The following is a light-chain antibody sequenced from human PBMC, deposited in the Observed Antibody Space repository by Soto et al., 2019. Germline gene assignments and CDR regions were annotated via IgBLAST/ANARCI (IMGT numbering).Light chain of an antibody. CDR1: SSDVGGYNY. Sequence: QSVLTQPPSASGSPGQSVTISCTGTSSDVGGYNYVSWYQQHPGRAPKLMIYEVSKRPSGVPDRFSGSKSGNTASLTVSGLQAEDEADYYCSSYALTTTLFGGGTKVTVL. J-gene: IGLJ2*01. CDR2: EVS. CDR3: SSYALTTTL. V-gene: IGLV2-8*01.